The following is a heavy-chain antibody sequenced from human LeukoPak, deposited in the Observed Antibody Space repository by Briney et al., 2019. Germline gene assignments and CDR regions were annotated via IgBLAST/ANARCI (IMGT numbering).Heavy chain of an antibody. J-gene: IGHJ4*02. D-gene: IGHD1-26*01. Sequence: ASVKVSCKASGYTFTSYAMHWVRQAPGQRLEWMGWINAGNGNTKYSQKFQGRVTITRDTSASTAYMELSSLRSEDTAVYYCASLYSGSYYFDYWGQGTLVTVSS. V-gene: IGHV1-3*01. CDR3: ASLYSGSYYFDY. CDR2: INAGNGNT. CDR1: GYTFTSYA.